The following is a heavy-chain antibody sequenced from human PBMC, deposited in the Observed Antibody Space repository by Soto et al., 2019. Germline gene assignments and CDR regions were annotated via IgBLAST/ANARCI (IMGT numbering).Heavy chain of an antibody. CDR3: AKLKSEWLDYFDY. Sequence: EVQLLESGGGLVQPGGSLRLSCAASGFTFSSYAMSWVRQAPGKGLEWVSAISGSGGSTYYADSVKGRFTISRDNSKNTLYLQMNSRRAEDTAVYYCAKLKSEWLDYFDYWGQGTLVTVSS. V-gene: IGHV3-23*01. CDR1: GFTFSSYA. D-gene: IGHD6-19*01. J-gene: IGHJ4*02. CDR2: ISGSGGST.